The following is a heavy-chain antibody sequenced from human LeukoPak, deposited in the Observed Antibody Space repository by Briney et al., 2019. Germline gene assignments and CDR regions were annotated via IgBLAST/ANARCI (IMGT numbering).Heavy chain of an antibody. CDR1: GYTFTGYY. CDR3: ARDSWVVVVPAFSAFDI. D-gene: IGHD2-2*01. CDR2: INPNSGGT. J-gene: IGHJ3*02. V-gene: IGHV1-2*02. Sequence: ASVNVSCKASGYTFTGYYMHWVRQAPGQGLEWMGWINPNSGGTNYAQKLQGRVTMTTDTSTSTAYMELRSLRSDDTAVYYCARDSWVVVVPAFSAFDIWGQGTMVTVSS.